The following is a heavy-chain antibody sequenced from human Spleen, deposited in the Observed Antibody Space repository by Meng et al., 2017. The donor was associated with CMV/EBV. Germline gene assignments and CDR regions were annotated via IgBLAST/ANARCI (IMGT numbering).Heavy chain of an antibody. CDR2: TSYDGSNK. CDR1: GFTFTDYA. J-gene: IGHJ6*02. CDR3: ARDLGSGSPFGESFA. V-gene: IGHV3-30*04. D-gene: IGHD3-10*01. Sequence: GESLKISCAASGFTFTDYAMHWVRQAPGKGLEWVAITSYDGSNKFYADSVKGRFTLSRDNSKNTLYLQMNSLRVEDTAVYYCARDLGSGSPFGESFAWGQGTTVTVSS.